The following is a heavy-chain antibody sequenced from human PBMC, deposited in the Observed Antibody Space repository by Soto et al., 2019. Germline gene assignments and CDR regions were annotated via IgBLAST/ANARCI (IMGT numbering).Heavy chain of an antibody. CDR2: ISYDGSNK. Sequence: QVQLVESGGGVVQPGRSLRLSCAASGFTFSSYGMHWVRQAPGKGLEWVAVISYDGSNKYYADSVKGRFTISRDNSKNTLYLQMNSLRAEDTAVYYCAKERVDTAMVYHYYGMDVWGQGTTVTVSS. J-gene: IGHJ6*02. D-gene: IGHD5-18*01. CDR3: AKERVDTAMVYHYYGMDV. V-gene: IGHV3-30*18. CDR1: GFTFSSYG.